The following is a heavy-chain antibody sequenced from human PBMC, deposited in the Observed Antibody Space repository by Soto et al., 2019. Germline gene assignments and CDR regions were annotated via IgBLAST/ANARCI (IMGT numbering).Heavy chain of an antibody. CDR3: ASLAYCGGDCWAYFDF. CDR1: GASISSGGYY. D-gene: IGHD2-21*01. J-gene: IGHJ4*02. V-gene: IGHV4-31*03. Sequence: SETLSLTCTVSGASISSGGYYWSWIRQHPGKGLEWIGYIYNSGATYYNPSLRSRVSISVDTSKNQLSLKLTSVTAADTAVYYCASLAYCGGDCWAYFDFWGQGTLVTVS. CDR2: IYNSGAT.